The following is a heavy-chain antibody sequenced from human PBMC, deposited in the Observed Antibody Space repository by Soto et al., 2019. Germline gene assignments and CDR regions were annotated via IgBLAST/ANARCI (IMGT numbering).Heavy chain of an antibody. Sequence: GGSLRLSCAASGFTFSGYGMHWVRQAPGKGLEWVAVISYDGSNKYYADSVKGRFTISRDNSKNSLYLQMNSLRAEDTAVYYCAKDSPPPYYDSSGVADYYGMDVRGQGTTVTVSS. D-gene: IGHD3-22*01. CDR3: AKDSPPPYYDSSGVADYYGMDV. J-gene: IGHJ6*02. V-gene: IGHV3-30*18. CDR2: ISYDGSNK. CDR1: GFTFSGYG.